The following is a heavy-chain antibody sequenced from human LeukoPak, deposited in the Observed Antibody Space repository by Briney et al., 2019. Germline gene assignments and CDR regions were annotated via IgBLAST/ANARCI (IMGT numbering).Heavy chain of an antibody. D-gene: IGHD3-22*01. J-gene: IGHJ3*02. V-gene: IGHV3-21*05. CDR1: GFTFTTSG. CDR3: ARDSSGYKSFDI. Sequence: PGGSLRLSCAASGFTFTTSGMDWVRQAPGKGLEWLSFITGSGSDTQYADSVKGRFTISRDNAKNSLYLQMNSLRAEDTGVYYCARDSSGYKSFDIWGQGTMVTVSS. CDR2: ITGSGSDT.